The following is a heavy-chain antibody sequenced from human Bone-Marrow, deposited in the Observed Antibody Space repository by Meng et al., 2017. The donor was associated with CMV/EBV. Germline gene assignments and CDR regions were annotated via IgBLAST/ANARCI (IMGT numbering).Heavy chain of an antibody. Sequence: GESLKISCAASGFTLERTSMKWVRQAPGKGLEWVSYISAGGETEEYADSVKGRFTVSRDDIRNSVYLQMNSLRAEDTAVYYCASDIVVVPAANDAFDIWGQGTMVTVSS. CDR3: ASDIVVVPAANDAFDI. J-gene: IGHJ3*02. V-gene: IGHV3-48*01. D-gene: IGHD2-2*01. CDR1: GFTLERTS. CDR2: ISAGGETE.